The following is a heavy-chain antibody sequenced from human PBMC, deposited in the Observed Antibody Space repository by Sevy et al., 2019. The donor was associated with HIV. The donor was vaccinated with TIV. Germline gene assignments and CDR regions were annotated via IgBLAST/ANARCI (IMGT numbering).Heavy chain of an antibody. CDR3: GTGDAYDV. J-gene: IGHJ3*01. V-gene: IGHV3-15*06. Sequence: GGSLRLSCAASGFAFSNSFMSWARQAPGRGLEWVGRITRKIDGETTLYAAPVKDRFTISRDDSRNTMHLQMDSLKIEDTSMYYCGTGDAYDVTGQGTTVTVSS. D-gene: IGHD7-27*01. CDR2: ITRKIDGETT. CDR1: GFAFSNSF.